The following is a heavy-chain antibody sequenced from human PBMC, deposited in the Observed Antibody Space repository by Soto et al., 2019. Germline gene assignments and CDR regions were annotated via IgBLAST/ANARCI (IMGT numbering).Heavy chain of an antibody. CDR2: VNPADSDT. CDR1: GYIFTSYW. D-gene: IGHD3-22*01. CDR3: VTTDSNGYYSH. Sequence: GESLKISCKASGYIFTSYWIGWLRQMPGIGLEWMGIVNPADSDTRYSPSFQGQVTVSADKSISTAYLQWGSLKASDTAMYYCVTTDSNGYYSHWGQGTPVNVS. V-gene: IGHV5-51*01. J-gene: IGHJ4*02.